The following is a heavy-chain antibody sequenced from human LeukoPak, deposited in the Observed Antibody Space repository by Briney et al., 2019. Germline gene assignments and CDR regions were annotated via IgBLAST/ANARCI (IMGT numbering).Heavy chain of an antibody. CDR3: AKTMYYCNSTSNFYFHH. CDR1: GFSFSSKA. CDR2: ISGSGGST. J-gene: IGHJ1*01. V-gene: IGHV3-23*01. D-gene: IGHD2/OR15-2a*01. Sequence: GGSLTLSWAASGFSFSSKAMSWVRQAPGKGMEWESAISGSGGSTYDADTVKGPSPNSRDKSNNTLYLQMNSLRAEDTAVYFCAKTMYYCNSTSNFYFHHWGQGTLVTVSS.